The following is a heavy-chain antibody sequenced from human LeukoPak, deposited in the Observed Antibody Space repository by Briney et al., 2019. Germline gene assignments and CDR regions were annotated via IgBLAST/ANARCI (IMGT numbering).Heavy chain of an antibody. V-gene: IGHV1-69*06. J-gene: IGHJ3*02. CDR1: GGTFSSYA. CDR2: TIPIFGTA. D-gene: IGHD2-2*01. CDR3: ARGYCSSTSCYAFDI. Sequence: SVKVSCKASGGTFSSYAISWVRQAPGQGLEWMGGTIPIFGTADYAQKFQGRVTITADKSTSTAYMELSSLRSEDTAVYYCARGYCSSTSCYAFDIWGQGTMVTVSS.